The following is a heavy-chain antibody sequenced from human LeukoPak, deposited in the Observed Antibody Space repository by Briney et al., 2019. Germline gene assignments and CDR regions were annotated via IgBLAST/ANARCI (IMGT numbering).Heavy chain of an antibody. Sequence: PSETLSLTCTVSGGSISSYYWSWIRQPPGKGLEWFGYISYSGSTNFNPSLKSRVTISVDTSKNQFSLKLSSVTAADTAVYYCAREGTAGTNLNWFDPWGRGTLVTVSS. J-gene: IGHJ5*02. V-gene: IGHV4-59*01. CDR1: GGSISSYY. CDR2: ISYSGST. CDR3: AREGTAGTNLNWFDP. D-gene: IGHD1-1*01.